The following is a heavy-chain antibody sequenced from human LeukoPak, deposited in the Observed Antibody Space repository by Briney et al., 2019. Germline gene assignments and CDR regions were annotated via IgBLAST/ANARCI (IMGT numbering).Heavy chain of an antibody. CDR2: IIPILGIA. D-gene: IGHD4-17*01. CDR3: ARSDYGDYVEWYYCYGMDV. CDR1: GGTFSSYA. V-gene: IGHV1-69*04. J-gene: IGHJ6*02. Sequence: SVKVSCKASGGTFSSYAISWVRQAPGQGLEWMGRIIPILGIANYAQKFQGRVTITADKSTSTAYMELSSLRSEDAAVYYCARSDYGDYVEWYYCYGMDVWGQGTTVTVSS.